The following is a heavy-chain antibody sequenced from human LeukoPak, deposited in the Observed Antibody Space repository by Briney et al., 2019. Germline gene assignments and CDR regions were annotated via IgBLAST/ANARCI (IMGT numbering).Heavy chain of an antibody. D-gene: IGHD4-23*01. CDR3: APQGGNSNFDY. CDR2: INHSGST. J-gene: IGHJ4*02. Sequence: SETLSLTCAVYGGSFSGYYWSWIRQPPGKGLEWIGEINHSGSTSYNPSLKSRVTISVDTSKNQFSLKLSSVTAADTAVYYCAPQGGNSNFDYWGQGTLVTVSS. V-gene: IGHV4-34*01. CDR1: GGSFSGYY.